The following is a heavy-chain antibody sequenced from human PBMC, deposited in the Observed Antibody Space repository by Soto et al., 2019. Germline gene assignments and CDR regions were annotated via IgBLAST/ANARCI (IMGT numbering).Heavy chain of an antibody. Sequence: QVQLVESGGGVVQPGGSLRLSCTASGFTFTTFGIHWVRQAPGKGLEWVALISYDGHNKYYSDSVKGRFTISRDNYKNTLSLQMNSLTVADTAVYYCAKDLQAYGDYNYYYYGMDVWGQGTTVSVSS. D-gene: IGHD4-17*01. CDR2: ISYDGHNK. V-gene: IGHV3-30*18. J-gene: IGHJ6*02. CDR1: GFTFTTFG. CDR3: AKDLQAYGDYNYYYYGMDV.